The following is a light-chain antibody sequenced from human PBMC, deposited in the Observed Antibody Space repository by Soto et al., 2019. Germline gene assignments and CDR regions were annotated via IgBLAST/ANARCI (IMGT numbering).Light chain of an antibody. Sequence: AIQLTQSPSSLSASLGDRVTITCRASQGISSYLAWYQQKPGKAPKLLIYAASTLQSGVPSRFSGSGSGTDFTLTISCLQSEDFATYHYQQYYSYLWTFGQGTKVDIK. V-gene: IGKV1-8*01. CDR3: QQYYSYLWT. CDR1: QGISSY. CDR2: AAS. J-gene: IGKJ1*01.